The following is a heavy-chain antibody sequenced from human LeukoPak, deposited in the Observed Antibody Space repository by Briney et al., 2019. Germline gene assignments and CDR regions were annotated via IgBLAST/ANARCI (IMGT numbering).Heavy chain of an antibody. Sequence: GTSLSLSCAASGFTFSSYAMHWVRQAPGKGLEWMAVVSAHGLDKFYASSVRGRFTISKDTSKNTLSLQMNSLRSDDSGVYYCARAFTPGIRKALWIGDSLWDQGTLVTVSS. CDR2: VSAHGLDK. D-gene: IGHD3-10*01. CDR3: ARAFTPGIRKALWIGDSL. CDR1: GFTFSSYA. J-gene: IGHJ4*02. V-gene: IGHV3-30*04.